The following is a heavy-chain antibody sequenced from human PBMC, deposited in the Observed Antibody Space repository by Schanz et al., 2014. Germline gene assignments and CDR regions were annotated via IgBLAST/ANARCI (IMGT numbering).Heavy chain of an antibody. J-gene: IGHJ4*02. V-gene: IGHV3-7*05. CDR3: AKTLCPGGTQTFGN. CDR2: IKEDGSVK. CDR1: TFTFSSDW. D-gene: IGHD2-8*02. Sequence: EVQLLESGGGLVQPGGSLRLSCAASTFTFSSDWMSWVRQAPGKGLEWVANIKEDGSVKDYVDSVKGRFTISRDNAKNSLFLQMNSLRVEDTAVYYCAKTLCPGGTQTFGNWGRGTLVTVSS.